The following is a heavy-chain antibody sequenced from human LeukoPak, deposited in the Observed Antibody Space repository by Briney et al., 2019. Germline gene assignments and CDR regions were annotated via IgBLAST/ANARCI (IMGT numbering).Heavy chain of an antibody. J-gene: IGHJ4*02. CDR1: EFTFSSYN. D-gene: IGHD3-3*01. CDR3: AREIFWSGYFSNLHFDY. Sequence: GGSLRLSCVASEFTFSSYNMNWVRQAPGRGLEWVSSISSSSSYIYYADSVRGRFTISRDNAKNSLYLQMNNLRPEDTAVYYCAREIFWSGYFSNLHFDYWGQGTLVTVSS. CDR2: ISSSSSYI. V-gene: IGHV3-21*06.